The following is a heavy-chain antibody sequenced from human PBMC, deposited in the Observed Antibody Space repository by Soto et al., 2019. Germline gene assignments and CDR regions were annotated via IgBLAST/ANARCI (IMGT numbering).Heavy chain of an antibody. CDR1: GFTFSTYS. CDR3: AKESSHDNWYFDF. D-gene: IGHD3-22*01. V-gene: IGHV3-30*18. J-gene: IGHJ2*01. Sequence: VQLAESGGGVVQPGRSLTLSCIASGFTFSTYSIHWVRQVPGKGLEWVAVISHDGRVKYYADSVKGRFTASRDNFKNTVFLEMNSLTTEDTSIYYCAKESSHDNWYFDFWGRGTLVTVSS. CDR2: ISHDGRVK.